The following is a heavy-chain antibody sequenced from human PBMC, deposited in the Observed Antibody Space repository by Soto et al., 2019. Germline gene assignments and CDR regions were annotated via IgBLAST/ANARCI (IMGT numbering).Heavy chain of an antibody. CDR3: ARRGYCSSTSCYGKRFSNWFDP. J-gene: IGHJ5*02. Sequence: LSLTCAVYGGSFSGYYWSWIRQPPGKGLEWIGEINHSGSTNYNPSLKSRVTISVDTSKNQFSLKLSSVTAADTAVYYCARRGYCSSTSCYGKRFSNWFDPWGQGTLVTVSS. CDR1: GGSFSGYY. V-gene: IGHV4-34*01. CDR2: INHSGST. D-gene: IGHD2-2*01.